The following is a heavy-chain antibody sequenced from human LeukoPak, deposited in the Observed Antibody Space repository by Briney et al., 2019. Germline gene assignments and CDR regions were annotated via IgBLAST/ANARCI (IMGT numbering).Heavy chain of an antibody. CDR3: AKDVASYYGSGSPSGGLDY. CDR1: GFTFSSYG. CDR2: TRYDGSNK. J-gene: IGHJ4*02. D-gene: IGHD3-10*01. Sequence: GGSLRLSCAASGFTFSSYGMHWVRQAPGKGLEWVAFTRYDGSNKYYADSVKGRFTISRDNSKNTLYLQMNSLRAEDTAVYYCAKDVASYYGSGSPSGGLDYWGQGTLVTVSS. V-gene: IGHV3-30*02.